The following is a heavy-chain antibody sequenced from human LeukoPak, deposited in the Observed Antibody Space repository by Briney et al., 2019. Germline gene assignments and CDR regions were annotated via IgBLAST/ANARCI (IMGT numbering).Heavy chain of an antibody. V-gene: IGHV4-39*01. CDR2: IYHSWNT. J-gene: IGHJ6*02. D-gene: IGHD6-25*01. CDR1: GDSISSSNYF. Sequence: SETLSLTCTVSGDSISSSNYFWGWIRQPPGKGLEWVGNIYHSWNTFYNPSLKSRVTISADTSKNKFSLKLTFVTVADTAVYYCARQLYSSATVWGQGTTVIVSS. CDR3: ARQLYSSATV.